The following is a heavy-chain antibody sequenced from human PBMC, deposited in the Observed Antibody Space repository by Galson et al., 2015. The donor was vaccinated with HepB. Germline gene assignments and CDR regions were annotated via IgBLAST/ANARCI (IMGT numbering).Heavy chain of an antibody. J-gene: IGHJ5*02. Sequence: SLRLSCAGSGFIFRHHAMAWIRPAPGKGLEWVSGINGRGSTRSYSDAVKGRFSTSRDNSKDTVFLQMDNLRAEDTAVYYCVKEGSWFGGDWFDPWGQGALVTVS. CDR1: GFIFRHHA. CDR2: INGRGSTR. CDR3: VKEGSWFGGDWFDP. V-gene: IGHV3-23*01. D-gene: IGHD3-16*01.